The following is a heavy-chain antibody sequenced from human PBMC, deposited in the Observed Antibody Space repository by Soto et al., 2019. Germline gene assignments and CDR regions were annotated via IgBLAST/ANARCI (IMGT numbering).Heavy chain of an antibody. CDR3: NRDDSFDY. CDR2: IKSEANGGTT. CDR1: GFTFNNAW. V-gene: IGHV3-15*07. J-gene: IGHJ4*02. Sequence: EVQLVESGGGLVKPGGSLRLSCAASGFTFNNAWMNWVRQAPGKGLEWVGRIKSEANGGTTDYAAPGKGRFTISRDDSENTLYLQMNSPKTEDTAVYFCNRDDSFDYWGQGTLVTVSS.